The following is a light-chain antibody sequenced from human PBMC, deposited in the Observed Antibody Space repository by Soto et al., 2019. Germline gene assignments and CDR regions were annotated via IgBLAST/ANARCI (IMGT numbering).Light chain of an antibody. Sequence: EIVMTQSPDTLSVSPGERATLSCRASQSVSSNLAWYQQKPGQAPRLLIYAASSLQSGVPSRFSGSGSGTEFTLTISSLQSEDFAVYYCQQYSIWRTFGQGTKVDIK. J-gene: IGKJ1*01. CDR3: QQYSIWRT. CDR2: AAS. V-gene: IGKV3-15*01. CDR1: QSVSSN.